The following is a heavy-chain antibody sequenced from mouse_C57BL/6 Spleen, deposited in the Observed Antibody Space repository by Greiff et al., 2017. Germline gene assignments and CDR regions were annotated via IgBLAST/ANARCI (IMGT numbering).Heavy chain of an antibody. CDR3: ARGIPKGFDY. Sequence: QVTLKESGPGILQSSQTLSLTCPFSGFSLSTSGMGVSWIRQPSGKGLEWLAHIYWDDDKRYNPSLKSRLTISKDTSRNQVFLKITSVDTADTATYYGARGIPKGFDYWGQGTTLTVSS. V-gene: IGHV8-12*01. D-gene: IGHD1-1*01. J-gene: IGHJ2*01. CDR1: GFSLSTSGMG. CDR2: IYWDDDK.